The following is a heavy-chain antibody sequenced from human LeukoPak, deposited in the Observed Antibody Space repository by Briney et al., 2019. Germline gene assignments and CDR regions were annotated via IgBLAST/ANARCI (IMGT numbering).Heavy chain of an antibody. CDR2: ISSSSSYI. J-gene: IGHJ4*02. V-gene: IGHV3-21*01. CDR3: YYDFWSGYLRFPFDY. Sequence: GGSLRVSCAASGFTFSSYSMNWVRQAPGNGLEWVSSISSSSSYIYYADSVKGRFTISRDNAKNSLYLQMNSLRAEDAAVYYCYYDFWSGYLRFPFDYWGQGTLVTVSS. D-gene: IGHD3-3*01. CDR1: GFTFSSYS.